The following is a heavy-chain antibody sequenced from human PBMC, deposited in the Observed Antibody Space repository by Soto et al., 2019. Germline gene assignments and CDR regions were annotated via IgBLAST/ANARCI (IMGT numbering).Heavy chain of an antibody. V-gene: IGHV3-33*05. Sequence: QVHLGESGGGVVQPGTSLRLSCVGSGFTFRSYVIHWVRQARGKGLEWVALTSYDGSNNFYGDSVKGRFTISRHNSRNTVELQIDSLRFEDTALYYCARWGTTGGLDVWGQGTLVSVSS. CDR3: ARWGTTGGLDV. J-gene: IGHJ4*02. D-gene: IGHD3-16*01. CDR2: TSYDGSNN. CDR1: GFTFRSYV.